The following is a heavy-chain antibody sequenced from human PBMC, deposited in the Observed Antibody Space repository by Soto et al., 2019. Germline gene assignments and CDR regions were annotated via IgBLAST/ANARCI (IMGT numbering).Heavy chain of an antibody. CDR2: ISGSGGST. Sequence: GGSLRLSCAASGFTFSSYAMSWVRQAPGKGLEWVSAISGSGGSTYYADSVKGRFTISRDNSKNTLYLQMNSLRAEDTAVYYCAKLPHDGSGSYYNVIRDYWGQGTLVTVSS. CDR1: GFTFSSYA. J-gene: IGHJ4*02. D-gene: IGHD3-10*01. CDR3: AKLPHDGSGSYYNVIRDY. V-gene: IGHV3-23*01.